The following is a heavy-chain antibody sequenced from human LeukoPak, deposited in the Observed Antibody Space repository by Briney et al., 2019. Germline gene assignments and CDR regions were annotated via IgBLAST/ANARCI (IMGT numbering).Heavy chain of an antibody. CDR1: GFTVSTNY. Sequence: GGSLRLSCAASGFTVSTNYMNWVRQAPGKGLEWVSVIYSGGITYYADSVKGRFTISRDTSKNTLFLQMNSLRAEDTAVYYCARDGSSSWYGGYAEYFQHWGQGTLVTVSS. V-gene: IGHV3-53*01. CDR3: ARDGSSSWYGGYAEYFQH. D-gene: IGHD6-13*01. CDR2: IYSGGIT. J-gene: IGHJ1*01.